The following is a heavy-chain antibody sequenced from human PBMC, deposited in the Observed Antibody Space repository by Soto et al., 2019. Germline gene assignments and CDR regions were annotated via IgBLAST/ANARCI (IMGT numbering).Heavy chain of an antibody. J-gene: IGHJ3*02. Sequence: GASVKVSCKVSGYTLGELSIHWVRQAPGKGLEWMGGFDPEEDEIIYSRKFQGRVTMTEDTSTDTAYMELNSLRVEDTAVYYCANQVLVPAGPWAFDIWGQGTMVTVSS. CDR1: GYTLGELS. D-gene: IGHD2-2*01. V-gene: IGHV1-24*01. CDR2: FDPEEDEI. CDR3: ANQVLVPAGPWAFDI.